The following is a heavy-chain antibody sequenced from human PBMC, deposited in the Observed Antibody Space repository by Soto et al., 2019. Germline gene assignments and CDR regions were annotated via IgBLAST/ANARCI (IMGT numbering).Heavy chain of an antibody. CDR2: ISGSGGST. V-gene: IGHV3-23*01. J-gene: IGHJ6*02. Sequence: LRLSCAASGFTFSSYAMSWVRQAPGKGLEWVSAISGSGGSTYYADSVKGRFTISRDNSKNTLYLQMNSLRAEDTAVYYCAKQTGGDIVVVVAATDYYGMDVWGQGTTVTVSS. CDR3: AKQTGGDIVVVVAATDYYGMDV. CDR1: GFTFSSYA. D-gene: IGHD2-15*01.